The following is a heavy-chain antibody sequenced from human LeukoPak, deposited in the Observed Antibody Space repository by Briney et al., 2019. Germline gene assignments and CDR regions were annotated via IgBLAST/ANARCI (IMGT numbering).Heavy chain of an antibody. CDR3: ARQEAAADYWYFDL. Sequence: GESLKISCKGSGYSFTSYWIGWVRQMPGKGLEWMGIIYLGDSDTRYSPSFQGQVSISADKSISTAYLQWSSLKASDTAMYYCARQEAAADYWYFDLWGRGTLVTVSS. CDR1: GYSFTSYW. J-gene: IGHJ2*01. V-gene: IGHV5-51*01. CDR2: IYLGDSDT. D-gene: IGHD6-13*01.